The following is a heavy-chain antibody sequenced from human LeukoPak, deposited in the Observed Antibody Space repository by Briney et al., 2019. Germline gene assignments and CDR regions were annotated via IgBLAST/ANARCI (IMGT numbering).Heavy chain of an antibody. V-gene: IGHV3-7*01. CDR2: IKQDGSEK. Sequence: GGSLRLSCAASGFTSSNYWMSWVRQAPGKGLEWVANIKQDGSEKYYVDSVMGRFTISRDNAKNSLYLQMNSLRAEDTAIYYCAKPSIRGEDYFDYWGQGTLVTVSS. CDR1: GFTSSNYW. CDR3: AKPSIRGEDYFDY. J-gene: IGHJ4*02. D-gene: IGHD7-27*01.